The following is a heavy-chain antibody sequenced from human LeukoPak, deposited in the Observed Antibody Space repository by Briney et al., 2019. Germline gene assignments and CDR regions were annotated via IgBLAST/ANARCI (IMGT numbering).Heavy chain of an antibody. Sequence: SETLSLTCTVSGGSITSYYWSWVRQPAGKGLEWIGEINHSGSTNYNPSLKSRVTISVDTSKNQFSLKLSSVTAADTAVYYCARLTATRYYYGSGSHYYYGMDVWGQGTTVTVSS. D-gene: IGHD3-10*01. CDR3: ARLTATRYYYGSGSHYYYGMDV. CDR1: GGSITSYY. CDR2: INHSGST. J-gene: IGHJ6*02. V-gene: IGHV4-34*01.